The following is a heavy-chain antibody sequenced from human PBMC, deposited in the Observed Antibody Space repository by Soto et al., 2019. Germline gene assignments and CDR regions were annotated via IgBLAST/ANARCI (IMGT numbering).Heavy chain of an antibody. D-gene: IGHD3-16*01. V-gene: IGHV1-2*02. CDR1: GYTFTGYY. CDR3: ARWGMGGDYYGMDV. J-gene: IGHJ6*02. Sequence: GASVKVSCKASGYTFTGYYVHWVRQAPGQGLEWMGWINPNSGDTYLAQKFQGGVTMTRDTSISTAYMELSRLRSDDTAVYYCARWGMGGDYYGMDVWGQGTTVTVSS. CDR2: INPNSGDT.